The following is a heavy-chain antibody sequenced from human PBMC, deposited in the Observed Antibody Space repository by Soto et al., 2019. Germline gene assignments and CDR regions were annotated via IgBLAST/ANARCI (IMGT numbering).Heavy chain of an antibody. J-gene: IGHJ4*02. CDR3: AHSSAITMIPPRWFFDY. Sequence: SGPTLVKPTQTLTLTCTFSGFSLSTSGVGVGWIRQPPGKALEWLALIYWNDDKRYSPSLKSRLTITKDTSKNQVVLTMTNMDPVDTATYYCAHSSAITMIPPRWFFDYWGQGTLVTVSS. CDR1: GFSLSTSGVG. CDR2: IYWNDDK. V-gene: IGHV2-5*01. D-gene: IGHD3-22*01.